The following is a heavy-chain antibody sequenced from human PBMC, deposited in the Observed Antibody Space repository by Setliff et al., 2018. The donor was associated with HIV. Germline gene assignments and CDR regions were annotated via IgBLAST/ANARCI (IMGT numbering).Heavy chain of an antibody. V-gene: IGHV4-39*02. CDR2: IYSSGST. CDR1: GFTLSDRY. J-gene: IGHJ3*02. CDR3: ARSFSGRHFWRGYYTGPDPKGENAFDI. D-gene: IGHD3-3*01. Sequence: SETLSLSCAASGFTLSDRYMDWVRQAPGQGLEWIGRIYSSGSTYYPPSLQGRVSMSIDSSKNHLSLSLRYVTAADTAVYYCARSFSGRHFWRGYYTGPDPKGENAFDIWGQGTMVTVSS.